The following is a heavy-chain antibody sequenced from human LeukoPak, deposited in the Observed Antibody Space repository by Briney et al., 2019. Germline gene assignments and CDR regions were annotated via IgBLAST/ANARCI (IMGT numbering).Heavy chain of an antibody. CDR1: GGSFSGYY. D-gene: IGHD3-10*01. CDR3: ARGLAGTFDY. Sequence: SETLSLTCAVYGGSFSGYYWSWIRQPPRKRLEWIGEINHSGRTNYNPSLKSRVTISVDTSKNQFSLKLSSVTAADTAVYYCARGLAGTFDYWGQGTLVTVSS. CDR2: INHSGRT. J-gene: IGHJ4*02. V-gene: IGHV4-34*01.